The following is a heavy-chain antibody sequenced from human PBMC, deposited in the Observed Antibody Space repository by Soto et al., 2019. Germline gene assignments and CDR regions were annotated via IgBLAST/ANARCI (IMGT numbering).Heavy chain of an antibody. J-gene: IGHJ5*02. CDR1: GFTFRSSW. D-gene: IGHD2-21*01. V-gene: IGHV3-7*03. Sequence: GGSLRLSCAASGFTFRSSWMSWVRQPPGKGLEWVANINQDERRKYYVDSVKGRFSISRDNAENSVYLQMNSLRAEDTAIYYCARGRGEFDAWGQGTPVTVSS. CDR3: ARGRGEFDA. CDR2: INQDERRK.